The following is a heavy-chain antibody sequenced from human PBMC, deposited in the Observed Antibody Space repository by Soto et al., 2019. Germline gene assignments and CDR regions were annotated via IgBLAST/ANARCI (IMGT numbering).Heavy chain of an antibody. J-gene: IGHJ6*03. CDR1: GGSISSGGYY. V-gene: IGHV4-31*03. Sequence: PSETLSLTCTVSGGSISSGGYYWSWIRQHPGKGLEWIGYIYYSGSTYYNPSLKSRVTISVDTSKNQFSLKLSSVTAADTAVYYCASRVNYDFWSGPVPNYYYMDVWGKGTTVTVSS. CDR3: ASRVNYDFWSGPVPNYYYMDV. CDR2: IYYSGST. D-gene: IGHD3-3*01.